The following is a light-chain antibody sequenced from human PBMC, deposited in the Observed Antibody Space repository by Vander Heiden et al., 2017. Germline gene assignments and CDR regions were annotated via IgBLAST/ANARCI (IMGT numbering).Light chain of an antibody. CDR2: EVS. J-gene: IGKJ1*01. Sequence: DIVMTQTPLSLSVTPGQTASISCKSSQSLLHSNGRTFLYWYLQKPGQPPQLLIYEVSNRCSGVSDRFSGSASGTDFTLKISLVDAEDVGVYYCRQQLQVAQTFGQGTKVEI. V-gene: IGKV2D-29*01. CDR1: QSLLHSNGRTF. CDR3: RQQLQVAQT.